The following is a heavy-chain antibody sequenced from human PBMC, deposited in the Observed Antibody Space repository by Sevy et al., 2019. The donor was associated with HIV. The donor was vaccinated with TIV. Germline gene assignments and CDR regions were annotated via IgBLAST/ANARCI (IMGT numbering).Heavy chain of an antibody. CDR3: AQQANWALDY. Sequence: GGSLRLSCAVSGFTFSSFWMSWVRQAPGKGLEWVANIKQDGSEKYYVDSVKGRFTISRENAKNSLYLQMNSLRAEDAAMYYCAQQANWALDYWGQGTLVTVSS. D-gene: IGHD3-16*01. CDR2: IKQDGSEK. J-gene: IGHJ4*02. CDR1: GFTFSSFW. V-gene: IGHV3-7*01.